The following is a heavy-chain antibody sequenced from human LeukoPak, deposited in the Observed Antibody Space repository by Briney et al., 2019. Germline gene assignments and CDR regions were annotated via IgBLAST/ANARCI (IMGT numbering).Heavy chain of an antibody. CDR2: TYDSGST. CDR1: GGSISSSNW. CDR3: ARGLSGSYYAY. D-gene: IGHD1-26*01. J-gene: IGHJ4*02. Sequence: SETPSLTCAVSGGSISSSNWWSWVRQPPGKGLEWIGETYDSGSTNYNPSLKSRVTISVDKSKNLFSLKLSSVTAADAAVYYCARGLSGSYYAYWGQGTLVTVSS. V-gene: IGHV4-4*02.